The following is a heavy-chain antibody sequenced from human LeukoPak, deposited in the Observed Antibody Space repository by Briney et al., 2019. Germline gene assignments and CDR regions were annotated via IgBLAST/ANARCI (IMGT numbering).Heavy chain of an antibody. CDR2: MNPNSGNT. CDR3: ARRPYCSSTSCKLLFDY. J-gene: IGHJ4*02. CDR1: GYTFTSYD. D-gene: IGHD2-2*01. V-gene: IGHV1-8*03. Sequence: ASVKVSCKASGYTFTSYDINWVRQAPGQGLEWMGWMNPNSGNTGYAQKFQGRVTITRNTSISTAYMELSSLRSEDTAVYYCARRPYCSSTSCKLLFDYWGQGTLVTVSS.